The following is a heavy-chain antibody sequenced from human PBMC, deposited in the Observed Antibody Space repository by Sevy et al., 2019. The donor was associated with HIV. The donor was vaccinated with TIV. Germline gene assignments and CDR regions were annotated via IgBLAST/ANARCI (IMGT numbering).Heavy chain of an antibody. CDR3: ARGIAAGVDY. J-gene: IGHJ4*02. D-gene: IGHD6-13*01. CDR2: MNPNTGQT. V-gene: IGHV1-8*01. Sequence: ASVKVSCKASGYTFTALDINWVRQATGQGLEWMGWMNPNTGQTDYSQRFQGRVTMTRDTSISTAYMELHSLRSDDTAIYNCARGIAAGVDYWGQGTQVTVSS. CDR1: GYTFTALD.